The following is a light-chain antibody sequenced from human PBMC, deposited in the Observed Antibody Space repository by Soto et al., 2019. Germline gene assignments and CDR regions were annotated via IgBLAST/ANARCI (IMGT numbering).Light chain of an antibody. J-gene: IGKJ1*01. V-gene: IGKV1-39*01. CDR2: GAS. CDR1: QGINTY. CDR3: QESYSTLWGT. Sequence: DIQMTQSPSSLSASVGDRVTITCQTSQGINTYLNWYQQKPGKAPKLLIYGASSLQSGVPLRFSGSGSGTDFTLTISSLEPEDFATYYCQESYSTLWGTCGQGTKVDIK.